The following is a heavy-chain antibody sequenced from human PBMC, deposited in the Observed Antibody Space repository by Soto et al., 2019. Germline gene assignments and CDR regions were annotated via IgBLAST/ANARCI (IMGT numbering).Heavy chain of an antibody. CDR2: IVVGSGNT. Sequence: SVKVSCKASGFTFTSSAVQWVRQARGQRLEWIGWIVVGSGNTNYAQKFQERVTITRDMSTSTAYMELSSLRSEDTAVYYCAATPIGYCSSTSCPFGYWGQGTLVTVSS. D-gene: IGHD2-2*01. CDR1: GFTFTSSA. J-gene: IGHJ4*02. CDR3: AATPIGYCSSTSCPFGY. V-gene: IGHV1-58*01.